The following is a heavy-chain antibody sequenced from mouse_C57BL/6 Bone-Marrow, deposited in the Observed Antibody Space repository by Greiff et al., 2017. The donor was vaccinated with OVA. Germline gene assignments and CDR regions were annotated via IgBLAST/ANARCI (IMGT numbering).Heavy chain of an antibody. V-gene: IGHV1-61*01. Sequence: VKLQQPGAELVRPGSSVKLSCKASGYTFTSYWMDWVKQRPGQGLEWIGNIYPSDSETHYNQKFKDKATLTVDKSSSTAYMQLSSLTSEDSAVYYCARRGIYYDFYYAMDYWGQGTSVTVSS. CDR3: ARRGIYYDFYYAMDY. D-gene: IGHD2-4*01. CDR2: IYPSDSET. CDR1: GYTFTSYW. J-gene: IGHJ4*01.